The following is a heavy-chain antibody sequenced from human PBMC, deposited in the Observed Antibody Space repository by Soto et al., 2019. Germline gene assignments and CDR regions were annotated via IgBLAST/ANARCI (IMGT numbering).Heavy chain of an antibody. CDR1: GFTFSSYG. J-gene: IGHJ4*02. CDR3: AKTSYYGSGTNDY. Sequence: QVQLVESGGGVVQPGRSLRLSCAASGFTFSSYGMHWVRQAPGKGLEWVAVISYDGSNKYYADSVKGRFTISRDNSKNTLYLQINSLTAEDTAVYYCAKTSYYGSGTNDYWGQGTLVTVSS. CDR2: ISYDGSNK. D-gene: IGHD3-10*01. V-gene: IGHV3-30*18.